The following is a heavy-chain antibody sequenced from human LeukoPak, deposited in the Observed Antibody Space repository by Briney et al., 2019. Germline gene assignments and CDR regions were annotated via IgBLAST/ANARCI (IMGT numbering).Heavy chain of an antibody. CDR3: TGVHGTYCGY. D-gene: IGHD3-10*01. V-gene: IGHV3-73*01. CDR2: IRSKANSYAT. Sequence: GRSQRLSRAASGLTLSRPAMHGARQASGKGLEWVGRIRSKANSYATAYAASVKGRVTISSDDSKNTAYLQMNILRTEDTAVYYCTGVHGTYCGYWGQGTLVSVSS. CDR1: GLTLSRPA. J-gene: IGHJ4*02.